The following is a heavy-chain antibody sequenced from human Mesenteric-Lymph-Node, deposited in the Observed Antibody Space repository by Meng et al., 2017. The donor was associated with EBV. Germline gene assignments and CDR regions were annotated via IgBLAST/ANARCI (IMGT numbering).Heavy chain of an antibody. CDR2: LSVYNAIT. CDR1: RYTLTSYA. Sequence: QVRCGQSGGEVKRPRASLRLTCKPSRYTLTSYAISWVRQAHGQGLEWMGWLSVYNAITNYAPNRQGRVTVTTDTSTTKADMELPGLTSADTAVYYCARGGAARPFDYWGQGTLVTVSS. CDR3: ARGGAARPFDY. D-gene: IGHD6-6*01. J-gene: IGHJ4*02. V-gene: IGHV1-18*04.